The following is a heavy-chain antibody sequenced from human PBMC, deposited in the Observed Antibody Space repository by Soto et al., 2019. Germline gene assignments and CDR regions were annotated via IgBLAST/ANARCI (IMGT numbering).Heavy chain of an antibody. Sequence: EVQLVESGGGLVQPGGSLRLSCAASGFTFNTYSMNWVRQTPGKGLEWVSYITSGSTRILYADSVQGRFPISRDNAKNSLYLQMTSLRDDDTAIYYCTRDPHALDFWGQGTRVIVSS. CDR2: ITSGSTRI. CDR3: TRDPHALDF. D-gene: IGHD2-2*01. CDR1: GFTFNTYS. V-gene: IGHV3-48*02. J-gene: IGHJ4*02.